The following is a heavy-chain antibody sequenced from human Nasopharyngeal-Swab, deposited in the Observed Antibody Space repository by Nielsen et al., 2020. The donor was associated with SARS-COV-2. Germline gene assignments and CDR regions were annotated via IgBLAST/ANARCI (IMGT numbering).Heavy chain of an antibody. CDR3: ARVNIVVVTAILYYYGMDV. J-gene: IGHJ6*02. Sequence: SVKVSCKASGGTFSSYAISWVRQAPGQGLEWMGGIIPIFGTANYAQKFQGRVTITADESTSTAYMELSRLRSEDTAVYYCARVNIVVVTAILYYYGMDVWGQGTTVTVSS. CDR1: GGTFSSYA. CDR2: IIPIFGTA. V-gene: IGHV1-69*13. D-gene: IGHD2-21*02.